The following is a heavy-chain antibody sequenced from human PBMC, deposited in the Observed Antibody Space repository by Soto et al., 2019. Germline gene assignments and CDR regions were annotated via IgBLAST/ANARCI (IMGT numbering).Heavy chain of an antibody. D-gene: IGHD3-3*01. V-gene: IGHV1-18*01. CDR2: ISAYNGNT. CDR1: GYTFTSYG. Sequence: ASVKVSCKASGYTFTSYGISWVRQAPGQGLEWMGWISAYNGNTNYAQKFQGRVTMTRNTSISTAYMELSSLRSEDTAVYYCARGRGYYDFWSGLMKYYMDVWGKGTTVTVSS. J-gene: IGHJ6*03. CDR3: ARGRGYYDFWSGLMKYYMDV.